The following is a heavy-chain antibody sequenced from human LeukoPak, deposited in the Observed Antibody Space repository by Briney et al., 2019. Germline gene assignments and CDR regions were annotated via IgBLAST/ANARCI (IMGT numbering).Heavy chain of an antibody. CDR1: GFTFSSNW. J-gene: IGHJ4*02. Sequence: GGSLRLSCAASGFTFSSNWMHRVRQAPGKGLVWVSRINEDGSTTNYADSVKGRSTIFRDNAKNTVYLQMNSLRAEDTAVYYCVRDLGGRSGHWGQGTLVTVSS. D-gene: IGHD1-26*01. CDR2: INEDGSTT. CDR3: VRDLGGRSGH. V-gene: IGHV3-74*01.